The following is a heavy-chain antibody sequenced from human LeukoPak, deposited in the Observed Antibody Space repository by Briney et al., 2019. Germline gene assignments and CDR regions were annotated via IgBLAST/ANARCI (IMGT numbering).Heavy chain of an antibody. Sequence: PGGSLRLSCAASGLTFSSYGMSWVRQAPGRGLEWVSAISTTGGTTYYADSVKGRFTISRDNSKNTLYLQMNSLRAEDTAVYYCARDAVNHYYYDSSGYYIGDWGQGTLVTVSS. CDR1: GLTFSSYG. J-gene: IGHJ4*02. CDR3: ARDAVNHYYYDSSGYYIGD. V-gene: IGHV3-23*01. CDR2: ISTTGGTT. D-gene: IGHD3-22*01.